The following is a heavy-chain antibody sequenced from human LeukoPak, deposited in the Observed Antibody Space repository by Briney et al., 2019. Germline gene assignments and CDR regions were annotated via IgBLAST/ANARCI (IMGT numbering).Heavy chain of an antibody. CDR1: GFTFSSYG. V-gene: IGHV3-33*01. CDR2: IWYDGSNK. CDR3: HSTSAREDAFDI. D-gene: IGHD1-26*01. Sequence: GRSLRLSCAASGFTFSSYGMHWVRQAPGKGLEWVAVIWYDGSNKYYADSVKGRFTISRDNSKNTMYLEMNSLRVEDTALYYCHSTSAREDAFDIWGQGTMVTVSS. J-gene: IGHJ3*02.